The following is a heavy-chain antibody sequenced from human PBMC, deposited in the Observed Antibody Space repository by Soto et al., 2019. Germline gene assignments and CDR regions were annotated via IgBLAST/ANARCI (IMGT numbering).Heavy chain of an antibody. CDR1: GGSVSSGSYY. CDR3: ARDGVEMATLSPHAFDI. J-gene: IGHJ3*02. V-gene: IGHV4-61*01. CDR2: IYYSGST. D-gene: IGHD5-12*01. Sequence: KPSETLSLTCTVSGGSVSSGSYYWSWIRQPPGKGLEWIGYIYYSGSTNYNPSLKSRVTISVDTSKNQFSLKLSSVTAADTAVYYCARDGVEMATLSPHAFDIWGQGTMVTVSS.